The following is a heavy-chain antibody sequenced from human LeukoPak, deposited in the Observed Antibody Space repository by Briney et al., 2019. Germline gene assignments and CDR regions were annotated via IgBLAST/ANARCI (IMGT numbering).Heavy chain of an antibody. V-gene: IGHV5-51*01. D-gene: IGHD4-23*01. CDR3: ARIIDGGYFDY. Sequence: GESLKISWKGSGYSFTSYWIGWVRPMPGKGLGGMGIIYPVDSDTRYSPSCQGQVTISAEKSISTAYLQWSSLKASDTAMYYCARIIDGGYFDYWGQGTLVTVSS. J-gene: IGHJ4*02. CDR2: IYPVDSDT. CDR1: GYSFTSYW.